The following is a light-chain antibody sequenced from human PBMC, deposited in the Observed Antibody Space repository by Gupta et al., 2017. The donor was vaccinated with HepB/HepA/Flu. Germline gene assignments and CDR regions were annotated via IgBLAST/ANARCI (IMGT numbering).Light chain of an antibody. V-gene: IGKV4-1*01. J-gene: IGKJ2*01. Sequence: DIVMTKSPDSLAVSLGERATINCKSSQSVLYSSYNKYYLAWYQQKPGQPPKLLIYWASTRESGVPDRFSGSGSGTDFTLTSSGLQAEDGAFYYCQQYYSTPYTFGQGTKLEIK. CDR1: QSVLYSSYNKYY. CDR2: WAS. CDR3: QQYYSTPYT.